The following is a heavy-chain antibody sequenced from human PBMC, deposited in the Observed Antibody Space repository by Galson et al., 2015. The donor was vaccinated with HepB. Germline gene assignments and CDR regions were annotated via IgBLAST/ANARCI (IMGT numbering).Heavy chain of an antibody. Sequence: SLRLSCAASGFTVSSNYMSWVRQAPGKGLEWVSVIYSGGSTYYADSVKGRFTISRDNSKNTLYLQMNSLRAEDTAVYYCAGGSYYDFWSGYYIWGQGTLVTVSS. V-gene: IGHV3-66*01. J-gene: IGHJ4*02. CDR1: GFTVSSNY. CDR2: IYSGGST. CDR3: AGGSYYDFWSGYYI. D-gene: IGHD3-3*01.